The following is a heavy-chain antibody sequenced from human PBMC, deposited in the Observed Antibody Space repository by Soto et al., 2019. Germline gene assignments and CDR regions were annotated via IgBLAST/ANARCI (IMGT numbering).Heavy chain of an antibody. V-gene: IGHV3-7*02. CDR2: IKQYGGEK. CDR3: ARSVVAATRGYYYYYYMDV. D-gene: IGHD2-15*01. Sequence: WVCMRLSWAAAGCTIRGYWLRCVRQDTKKGLGRVPYIKQYGGEKYYVDYVKGRFTISRDNAKNSLYLQMNSLRAEDTAVYYCARSVVAATRGYYYYYYMDVWGKATTVTVSS. CDR1: GCTIRGYW. J-gene: IGHJ6*03.